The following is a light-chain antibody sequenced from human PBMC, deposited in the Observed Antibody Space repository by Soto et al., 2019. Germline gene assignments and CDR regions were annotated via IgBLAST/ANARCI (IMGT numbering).Light chain of an antibody. J-gene: IGKJ1*01. CDR3: QQYSTYQRT. CDR2: KAS. Sequence: DIQMTQSPSTLSASVGDRVTITCRASQSISNWLAWYQQKPGKAPKLLIYKASSLESGVPSRFSGSGSGTEFTLTISSLQPDDFATYYCQQYSTYQRTFGQGTKVEIK. V-gene: IGKV1-5*03. CDR1: QSISNW.